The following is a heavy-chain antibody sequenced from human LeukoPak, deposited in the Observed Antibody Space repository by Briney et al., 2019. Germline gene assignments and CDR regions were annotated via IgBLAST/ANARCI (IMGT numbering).Heavy chain of an antibody. Sequence: SETLSLTCTVSGGSISSSSAYWGWIRQPPGKGLEWIGSIYYSKNTFYNPSLKSRVTISADTSKNQFSLTLGSVSATDTAVYYCVSPRGFSYGYFDYWGQGTLVTVSS. V-gene: IGHV4-39*01. CDR1: GGSISSSSAY. CDR2: IYYSKNT. CDR3: VSPRGFSYGYFDY. J-gene: IGHJ4*02. D-gene: IGHD5-18*01.